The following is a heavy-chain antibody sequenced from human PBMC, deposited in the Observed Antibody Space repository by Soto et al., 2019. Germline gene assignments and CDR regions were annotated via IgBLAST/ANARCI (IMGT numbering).Heavy chain of an antibody. D-gene: IGHD1-1*01. CDR3: ASHDPGARFDP. Sequence: QVPLVQSGAEVKKPGASVKVSCKAPRYIFTAYFIHWVRQAPGQGLEWMGWINPNNGATHYGLSFQGGVTMTRDTSISTAYLELSSLRSDDTAVYYCASHDPGARFDPWGQGTLVIVSS. V-gene: IGHV1-2*02. CDR2: INPNNGAT. CDR1: RYIFTAYF. J-gene: IGHJ5*02.